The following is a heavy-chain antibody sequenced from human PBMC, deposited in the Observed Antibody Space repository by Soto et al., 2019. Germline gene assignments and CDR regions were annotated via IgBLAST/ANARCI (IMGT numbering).Heavy chain of an antibody. CDR3: AKNGPAYADAFDS. V-gene: IGHV3-23*01. Sequence: EVQLSQSGGGWVQPGGSLRLSCSASGFIFASYAMSWVRQAPGKGLEWVSVISGSAGTTDYAGSVTGRFTISRDNSKITLYLHMNSLKGEDTAVYYCAKNGPAYADAFDSWGQGTMVTVSS. J-gene: IGHJ3*01. CDR2: ISGSAGTT. CDR1: GFIFASYA. D-gene: IGHD2-8*01.